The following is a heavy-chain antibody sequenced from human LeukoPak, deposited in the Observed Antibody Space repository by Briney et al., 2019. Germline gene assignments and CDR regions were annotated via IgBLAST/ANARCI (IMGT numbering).Heavy chain of an antibody. CDR2: IKSKTDGGTT. CDR1: GFTFSNAW. J-gene: IGHJ2*01. V-gene: IGHV3-15*01. D-gene: IGHD3-22*01. Sequence: GGSLRLSCAASGFTFSNAWMSWVRQAPGKGLEWVGRIKSKTDGGTTDYAAPVKGRFTISRDDSKNTLYLQMNGLKTEDTAVYYCTTDFYYYDSSGYEPYWYFDLWGRGTLVTVSS. CDR3: TTDFYYYDSSGYEPYWYFDL.